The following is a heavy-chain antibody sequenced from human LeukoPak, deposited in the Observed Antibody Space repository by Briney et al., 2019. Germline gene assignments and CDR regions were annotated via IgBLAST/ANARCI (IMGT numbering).Heavy chain of an antibody. CDR3: ARDNRAYYYDSSGYSRHDAFDI. CDR2: IIPIYGAA. V-gene: IGHV1-69*05. J-gene: IGHJ3*02. CDR1: GGTFSSYA. D-gene: IGHD3-22*01. Sequence: SVKVSCKASGGTFSSYAISWVQQAPGQGLEWIGGIIPIYGAANYAQKFQGRVTITTDESTSTAYMELSSLRSEDTAVFYCARDNRAYYYDSSGYSRHDAFDIWGQGTMVTVSS.